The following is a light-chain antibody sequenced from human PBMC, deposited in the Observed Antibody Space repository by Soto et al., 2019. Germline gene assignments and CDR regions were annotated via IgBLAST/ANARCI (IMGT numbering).Light chain of an antibody. CDR2: GVS. V-gene: IGKV3-20*01. Sequence: EIVWTQSPGTLSLSPGERATLSCRASQSVGSTYLAWYQQKPGQAPKLLIYGVSSRATGIPDRFSGSGSGTHFTLTIRRLEPEDFAVYYCQQYGTSPLSFGPGTTVDI. CDR3: QQYGTSPLS. CDR1: QSVGSTY. J-gene: IGKJ3*01.